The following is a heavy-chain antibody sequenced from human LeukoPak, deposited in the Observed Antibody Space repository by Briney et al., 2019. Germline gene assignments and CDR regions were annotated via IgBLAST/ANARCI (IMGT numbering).Heavy chain of an antibody. V-gene: IGHV1-2*02. D-gene: IGHD2-8*01. CDR2: INPNSGGT. Sequence: ASVKVSCKASGYTFTGYYMHWVRQAPGQGLEWMGWINPNSGGTNYAQKFQGRVTMTRDTSISTAYMELSRLRSDDTAVYYCARGEEAIVLMVYAIPLDYWGQGTLVTVSS. CDR3: ARGEEAIVLMVYAIPLDY. CDR1: GYTFTGYY. J-gene: IGHJ4*02.